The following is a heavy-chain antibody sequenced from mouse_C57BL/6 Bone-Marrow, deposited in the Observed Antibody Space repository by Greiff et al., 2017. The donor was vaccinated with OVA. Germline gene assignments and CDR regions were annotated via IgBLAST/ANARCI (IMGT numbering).Heavy chain of an antibody. Sequence: QVQLQQPGAELVKPGASVKMSRKASGYTFTSYWITWVKQRPGQGLEWIGRIHPSDSDTNYNQKFKGKATLTVDKSSSTAYMQLSSLTSEDSAVCYCEIGVATEVWGTGTTVTVSS. CDR2: IHPSDSDT. CDR3: EIGVATEV. CDR1: GYTFTSYW. D-gene: IGHD1-1*01. V-gene: IGHV1-74*01. J-gene: IGHJ1*03.